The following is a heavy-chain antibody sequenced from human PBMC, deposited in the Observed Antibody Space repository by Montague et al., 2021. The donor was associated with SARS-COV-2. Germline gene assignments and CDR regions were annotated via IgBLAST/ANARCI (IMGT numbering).Heavy chain of an antibody. CDR1: GFTFNAFA. J-gene: IGHJ6*02. CDR3: ARDQTEFDNRWPYYNYNYGLDV. Sequence: SLRLSCAASGFTFNAFAMHWVRQAPGKGLEWVAVISYDGSKTFTADSVKGRVTISRDNSKNTLSLQMNSLRPEDTAVYYCARDQTEFDNRWPYYNYNYGLDVWGQGITVTVSS. V-gene: IGHV3-30*04. D-gene: IGHD3-10*01. CDR2: ISYDGSKT.